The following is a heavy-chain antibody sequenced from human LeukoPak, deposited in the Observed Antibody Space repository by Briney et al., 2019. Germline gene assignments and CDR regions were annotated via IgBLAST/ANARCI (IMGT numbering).Heavy chain of an antibody. Sequence: SETLSLTCTVSGGSISSGGYYWSWIRQHPGKGLEWIGYIYYSGSTYYNPSLKSRVTISVDTSKNQFSLKLSSVTAADTAVYYCASSRITMVRGVIIEGYYGMDVWGQGTTVTVSS. CDR1: GGSISSGGYY. J-gene: IGHJ6*02. D-gene: IGHD3-10*01. CDR3: ASSRITMVRGVIIEGYYGMDV. CDR2: IYYSGST. V-gene: IGHV4-31*03.